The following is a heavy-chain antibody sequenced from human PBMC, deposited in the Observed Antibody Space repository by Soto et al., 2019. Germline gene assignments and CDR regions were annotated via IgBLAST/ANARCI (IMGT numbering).Heavy chain of an antibody. CDR3: AREWATVTTGF. D-gene: IGHD4-17*01. Sequence: EVQLLESGGGLVQPGGSLRLSCAASGFKFDSYTMSWVRQAPGKGLEWVSGISSSGGNTYYADSVKGRFTISRDNSKNTLYLQMNSLRADVTALYYCAREWATVTTGFWGQGTLVTVSS. V-gene: IGHV3-23*01. CDR1: GFKFDSYT. J-gene: IGHJ4*02. CDR2: ISSSGGNT.